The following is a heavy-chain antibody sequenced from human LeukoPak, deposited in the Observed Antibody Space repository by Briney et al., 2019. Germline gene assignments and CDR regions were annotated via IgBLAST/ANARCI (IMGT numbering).Heavy chain of an antibody. V-gene: IGHV4-61*02. CDR1: GGSISSGTYY. CDR2: LYTSGST. CDR3: ARAIYYYYMDV. Sequence: SETLSLTCTASGGSISSGTYYLTWIRQPAGKGLEWIGRLYTSGSTKYNPSLESRVSISLDTSKNQFSLKLSSVTAADTAVYYCARAIYYYYMDVWGKGTTVTISS. J-gene: IGHJ6*03.